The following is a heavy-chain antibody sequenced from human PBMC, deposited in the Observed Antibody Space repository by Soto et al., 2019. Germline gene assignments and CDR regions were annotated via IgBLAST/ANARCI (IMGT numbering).Heavy chain of an antibody. V-gene: IGHV4-34*01. CDR1: GGSFSGYY. CDR2: INHSGST. J-gene: IGHJ4*02. CDR3: ARGPITMTSDFDY. Sequence: PSETLSLTCAVYGGSFSGYYWSWIRQPPGKGLEWIGEINHSGSTNYNPSLKSRVTISVDTSKNQFSLKLSSVTAADTAVYYCARGPITMTSDFDYWGQGTLVTVSS. D-gene: IGHD3-22*01.